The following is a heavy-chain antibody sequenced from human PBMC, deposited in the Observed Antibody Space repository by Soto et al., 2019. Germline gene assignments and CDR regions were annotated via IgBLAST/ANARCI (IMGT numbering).Heavy chain of an antibody. CDR2: ISHTGNT. D-gene: IGHD2-2*01. CDR3: AIDLQLPLDY. V-gene: IGHV4-34*01. J-gene: IGHJ4*02. CDR1: GGSFSGYY. Sequence: QVQIQQWSAGLLKPSETLSLTCAVYGGSFSGYYWNWIRQPPGKGLEWIGEISHTGNTNYNPSLKSRVTLSVDTSKKQFSLRLTSVTAADTAVYYCAIDLQLPLDYWGQGTLVTVSS.